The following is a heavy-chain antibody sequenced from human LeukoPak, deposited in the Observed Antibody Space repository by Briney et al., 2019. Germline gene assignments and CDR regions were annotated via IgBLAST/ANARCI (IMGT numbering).Heavy chain of an antibody. V-gene: IGHV3-33*08. CDR1: GFTFRSFG. CDR3: TRDRSGSYDLDY. J-gene: IGHJ4*02. CDR2: IWYDGSYK. D-gene: IGHD1-26*01. Sequence: GGSLRLSCVAAGFTFRSFGMHWVRQAPGKGLEWVAVIWYDGSYKYYADSVKGRFTISRDNSKSTLYLQMNSLRAEDMAVYYCTRDRSGSYDLDYWGQGTLVTVSS.